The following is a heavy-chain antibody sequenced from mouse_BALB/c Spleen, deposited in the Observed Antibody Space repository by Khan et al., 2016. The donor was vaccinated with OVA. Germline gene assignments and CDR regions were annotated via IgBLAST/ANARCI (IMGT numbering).Heavy chain of an antibody. V-gene: IGHV14-3*02. D-gene: IGHD1-2*01. J-gene: IGHJ4*01. Sequence: VQLQRSGAELVKPGASVKLFCTASGFNIKDTYIHWVKQRPEQGLEWIGRIDTANGNTKYDPQIQGKATIPADTSSNNAYFHLSTLTSEDAAVYYCTYSFPLYAMDYWGQGPSVTVSS. CDR2: IDTANGNT. CDR1: GFNIKDTY. CDR3: TYSFPLYAMDY.